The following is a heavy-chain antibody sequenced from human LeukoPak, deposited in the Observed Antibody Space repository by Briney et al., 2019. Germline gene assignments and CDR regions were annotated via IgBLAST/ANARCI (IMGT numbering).Heavy chain of an antibody. CDR2: ISGSGGST. CDR1: GFTFSSYA. J-gene: IGHJ4*02. CDR3: ARDGGYSGYGIYHIDY. V-gene: IGHV3-23*01. D-gene: IGHD5-12*01. Sequence: HPGGSLRLSCAASGFTFSSYAMSWVRQAPGKGLEWVSAISGSGGSTYYADSVKGRFTISRDNSKNTLYLQMNSLRAEDTAVYYCARDGGYSGYGIYHIDYWGQGTLVTVSS.